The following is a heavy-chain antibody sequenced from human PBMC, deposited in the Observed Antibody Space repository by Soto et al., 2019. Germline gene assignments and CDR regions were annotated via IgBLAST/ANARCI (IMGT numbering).Heavy chain of an antibody. D-gene: IGHD3-10*01. V-gene: IGHV4-30-4*01. CDR1: GGSISSGDYY. CDR2: IYYSGST. J-gene: IGHJ5*02. Sequence: SETLSLTCTVSGGSISSGDYYWSWIRQPPGKGLEWIGYIYYSGSTYYNPSLKSRVTISVDTSKNQFSLKLSSVTAADTAVYYCARETNYYGSGSYYKDWFDPCGQGTLVTVSS. CDR3: ARETNYYGSGSYYKDWFDP.